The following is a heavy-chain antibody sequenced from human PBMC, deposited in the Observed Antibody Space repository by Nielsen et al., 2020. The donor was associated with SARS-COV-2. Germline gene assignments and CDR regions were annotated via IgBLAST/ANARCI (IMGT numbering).Heavy chain of an antibody. Sequence: SETLSLTCTVSGGSISSYYWSWIRQLPGQGLEWIGYIYYSGSTNYNPSLKSRVTISVDTSKNQFSLKLSSVTAADTAVYYCARGTMIVVVIGAFDIWGQGTMVTVSS. CDR3: ARGTMIVVVIGAFDI. CDR1: GGSISSYY. V-gene: IGHV4-59*01. J-gene: IGHJ3*02. D-gene: IGHD3-22*01. CDR2: IYYSGST.